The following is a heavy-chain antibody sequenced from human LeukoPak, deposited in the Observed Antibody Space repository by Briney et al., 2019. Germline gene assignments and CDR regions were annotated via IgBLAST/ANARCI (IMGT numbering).Heavy chain of an antibody. CDR3: ARLSTSGVTNDY. Sequence: ASVKVSCKASGGTFSSYAISWVRQAPGQGLEWMGGIIPIFGTANYAQKFQGRVTITADESTSTAYMELSSLRSEDTAVYYCARLSTSGVTNDYWGQGTLVTVFS. D-gene: IGHD3-10*01. CDR1: GGTFSSYA. J-gene: IGHJ4*02. CDR2: IIPIFGTA. V-gene: IGHV1-69*13.